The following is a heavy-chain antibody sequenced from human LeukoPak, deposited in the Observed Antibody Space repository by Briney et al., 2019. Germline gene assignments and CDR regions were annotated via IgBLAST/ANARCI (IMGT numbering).Heavy chain of an antibody. CDR3: ARGDTYYDILTGYYRGPFDY. J-gene: IGHJ4*02. Sequence: PSQTLSLTCTVSGGSISSGGYYWSWIRQPPGKGLEWIGYIYHSGSTYYNPSLKSRVTISVDTSKNQFSLKLSSVTAADTAVYYCARGDTYYDILTGYYRGPFDYWGQGTLVTVSS. D-gene: IGHD3-9*01. CDR2: IYHSGST. CDR1: GGSISSGGYY. V-gene: IGHV4-30-2*01.